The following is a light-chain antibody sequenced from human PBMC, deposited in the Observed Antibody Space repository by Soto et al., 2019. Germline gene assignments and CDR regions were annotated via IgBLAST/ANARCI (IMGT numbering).Light chain of an antibody. CDR2: AAS. CDR3: QQYHNSPRT. CDR1: QSVSSGS. Sequence: EIVLTQSPGALSLSPGERATLSCRASQSVSSGSLAWYQQKPGQAPRLLIYAASARATGIPDRFSGSGSGTDFTLTVSSLEPEDFAVYYCQQYHNSPRTFGQGTKVEIK. V-gene: IGKV3-20*01. J-gene: IGKJ1*01.